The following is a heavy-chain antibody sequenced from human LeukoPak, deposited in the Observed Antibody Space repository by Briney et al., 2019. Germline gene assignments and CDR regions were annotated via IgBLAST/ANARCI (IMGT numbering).Heavy chain of an antibody. CDR3: ARDRITIFGVVTPLDV. CDR1: GGSISSGGYY. CDR2: IYYSGST. D-gene: IGHD3-3*01. V-gene: IGHV4-31*03. J-gene: IGHJ6*02. Sequence: SQTLSLTCTVSGGSISSGGYYWSWIRQHPGKGLEWIGYIYYSGSTYYNPSLKSRVTISVDTSKNQFSLKLSSVTAADTAVYYCARDRITIFGVVTPLDVWGQGTTVTVSS.